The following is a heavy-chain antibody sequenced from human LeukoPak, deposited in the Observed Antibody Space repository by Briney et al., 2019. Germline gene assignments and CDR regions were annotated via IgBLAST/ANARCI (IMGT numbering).Heavy chain of an antibody. Sequence: GGSLRLSCAASGFTFTSYGMRWVRQAPGKGLEWVAVISYDGSNKYYADSVKGRFTISRDNSKNTLYLQINSLRAEDTAVYYCAKDRHDDEVNYLDYWGQGTLVTVSS. CDR3: AKDRHDDEVNYLDY. D-gene: IGHD1-1*01. CDR1: GFTFTSYG. V-gene: IGHV3-30*18. J-gene: IGHJ4*02. CDR2: ISYDGSNK.